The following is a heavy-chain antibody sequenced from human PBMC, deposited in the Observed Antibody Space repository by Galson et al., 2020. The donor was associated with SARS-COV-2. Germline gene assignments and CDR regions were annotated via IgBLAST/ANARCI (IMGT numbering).Heavy chain of an antibody. Sequence: GGSLRLSCAASGFTFSTYAMNWVRQAPGKGLEWISYISRTSSVIYYADSVKGRFTISRDTAKNSLYLQMNSLRDEDTAIYYCAKGGGPFHHWGQGTLVTVSS. V-gene: IGHV3-48*02. D-gene: IGHD3-16*01. CDR1: GFTFSTYA. J-gene: IGHJ1*01. CDR2: ISRTSSVI. CDR3: AKGGGPFHH.